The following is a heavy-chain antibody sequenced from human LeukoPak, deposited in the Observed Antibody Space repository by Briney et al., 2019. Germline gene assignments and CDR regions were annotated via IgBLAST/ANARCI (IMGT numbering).Heavy chain of an antibody. J-gene: IGHJ4*02. V-gene: IGHV4-4*07. Sequence: SETLSLTCTVSGGSISSYYWSWIRQPAGKGLEWIGRIYSSGSTNYNPSLKRRVTMSVDTSKNQFSLNLSSVTAADTAVYYCAREVGQYSSGWLSSEFYFDYWGQGTLVTVSS. D-gene: IGHD6-19*01. CDR3: AREVGQYSSGWLSSEFYFDY. CDR2: IYSSGST. CDR1: GGSISSYY.